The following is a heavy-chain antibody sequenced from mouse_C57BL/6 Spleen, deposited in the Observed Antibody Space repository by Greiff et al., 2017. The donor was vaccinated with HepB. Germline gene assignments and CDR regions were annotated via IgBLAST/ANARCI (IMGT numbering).Heavy chain of an antibody. D-gene: IGHD1-1*01. V-gene: IGHV1-82*01. Sequence: QVQLKESGPELVKPGASVKISCKASGYAFSSSWMNWVKQRPGKGLEWIGRIYPGDGDTNYNGKFKGKATLTADKSSSTAYMQLSSLTSEDSAVYFCARSAGSSYGYAMDYWGQGTSVTVSS. CDR1: GYAFSSSW. CDR3: ARSAGSSYGYAMDY. CDR2: IYPGDGDT. J-gene: IGHJ4*01.